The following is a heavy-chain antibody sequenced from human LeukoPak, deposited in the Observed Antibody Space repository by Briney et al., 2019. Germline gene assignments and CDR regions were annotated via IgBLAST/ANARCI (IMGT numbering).Heavy chain of an antibody. Sequence: ASVKVSCKVSGYTLTELSMHWVRQAPGKGLEWMGGFDPEDGETIYAQKFQGRVTMTEDTSTDTAYMELSSLRSEDTAVYYCATDILYGSGSYTDYWGQGTLATVSS. J-gene: IGHJ4*02. D-gene: IGHD3-10*01. CDR3: ATDILYGSGSYTDY. CDR1: GYTLTELS. CDR2: FDPEDGET. V-gene: IGHV1-24*01.